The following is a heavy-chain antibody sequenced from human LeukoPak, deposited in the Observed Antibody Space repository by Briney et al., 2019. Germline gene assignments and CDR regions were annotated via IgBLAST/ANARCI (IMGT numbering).Heavy chain of an antibody. CDR3: ARAPPYGDYGRWFDP. J-gene: IGHJ5*02. CDR1: GGSFSGYY. V-gene: IGHV4-34*01. D-gene: IGHD4-17*01. CDR2: INHSGST. Sequence: ASETLSLTCAVYGGSFSGYYWSWIRQPPGKRLEWIGEINHSGSTNYNPSLKSRVTISVDTSKNQFSLKLSSVTAADTAVYYCARAPPYGDYGRWFDPWGQGTLVTVSS.